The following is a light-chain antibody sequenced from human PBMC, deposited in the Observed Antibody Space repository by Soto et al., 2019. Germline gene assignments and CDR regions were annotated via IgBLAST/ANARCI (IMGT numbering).Light chain of an antibody. CDR3: QQYGTSPQT. V-gene: IGKV3-20*01. Sequence: EIVLTQSPGTLSLSPWERATLSCRASQSVTSNYLAWYQQKPGQAPGLLIYDTSTRASGVPDRFSGSGSGTEFTLTISRLEPEDFAVYYCQQYGTSPQTFGQGTKVDI. CDR1: QSVTSNY. J-gene: IGKJ1*01. CDR2: DTS.